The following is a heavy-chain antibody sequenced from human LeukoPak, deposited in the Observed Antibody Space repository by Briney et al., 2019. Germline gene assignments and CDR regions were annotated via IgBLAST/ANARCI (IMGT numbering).Heavy chain of an antibody. CDR1: GGSISSYY. CDR2: IYSSGST. Sequence: SETLSLTCTVSGGSISSYYWSWVRQPPGKGLEWIGYIYSSGSTNYNPSLKSRVTISVDTSKNQFSLKLSSVTAADTAVYYCARRRGAHTANALDIWGQGTMVTVSS. J-gene: IGHJ3*02. V-gene: IGHV4-59*08. D-gene: IGHD3-10*01. CDR3: ARRRGAHTANALDI.